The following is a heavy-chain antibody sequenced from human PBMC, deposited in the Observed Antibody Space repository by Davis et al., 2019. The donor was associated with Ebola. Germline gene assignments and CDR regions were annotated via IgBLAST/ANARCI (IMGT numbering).Heavy chain of an antibody. CDR2: INPNSGGT. D-gene: IGHD6-13*01. J-gene: IGHJ6*02. CDR1: GYTFTGYY. Sequence: SVKVSCKASGYTFTGYYMHWVRQAPGQGLEWMGWINPNSGGTNYAQKFQGWVTMTRDTSISTAYMELSRLRSDDTAVYYCARAYSSSYGMDVWGQGTTVTVSS. V-gene: IGHV1-2*04. CDR3: ARAYSSSYGMDV.